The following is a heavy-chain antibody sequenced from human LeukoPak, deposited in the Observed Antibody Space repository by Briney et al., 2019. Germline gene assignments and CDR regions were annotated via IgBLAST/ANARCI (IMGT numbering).Heavy chain of an antibody. Sequence: SGTRSLTCTVSGASISSSYWSWIRQPPGKRLEWIGYIYYNGNPNSNPSLKSRVTISADTSKNQFSLKLSSVTAADTAVYYCVRGNYDNRGYSNAFDIWGQGAMVTVSS. D-gene: IGHD3-22*01. J-gene: IGHJ3*02. CDR1: GASISSSY. CDR2: IYYNGNP. CDR3: VRGNYDNRGYSNAFDI. V-gene: IGHV4-59*01.